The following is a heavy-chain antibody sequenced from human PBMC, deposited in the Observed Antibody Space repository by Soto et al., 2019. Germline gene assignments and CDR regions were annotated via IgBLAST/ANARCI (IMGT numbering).Heavy chain of an antibody. CDR1: GGSISSYY. J-gene: IGHJ6*02. Sequence: SETLSLTCTVSGGSISSYYWSWIRQPPGKGLEWIGYIYYSGSTNYNPSLKSRVTISVDTSKNQFSLKLSSVTAADTAVYYCARDTAMVTGDYYYGMDVWGQGTTVTVSS. CDR3: ARDTAMVTGDYYYGMDV. V-gene: IGHV4-59*01. D-gene: IGHD5-18*01. CDR2: IYYSGST.